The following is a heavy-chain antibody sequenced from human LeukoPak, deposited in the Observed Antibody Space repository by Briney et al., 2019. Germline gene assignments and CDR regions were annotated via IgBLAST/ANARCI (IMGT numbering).Heavy chain of an antibody. V-gene: IGHV4-59*13. CDR3: ARVNPLGYFDQ. J-gene: IGHJ4*02. CDR2: VFYSRNS. CDR1: GGFTSSYY. Sequence: SETLSLTCTVSGGFTSSYYWSWVRQPLGRGLEWIGSVFYSRNSNYNPSLTRRVAMSVDTSKSHFSLKLTSVIAADTAVYYCARVNPLGYFDQWGQGTLVAVSS.